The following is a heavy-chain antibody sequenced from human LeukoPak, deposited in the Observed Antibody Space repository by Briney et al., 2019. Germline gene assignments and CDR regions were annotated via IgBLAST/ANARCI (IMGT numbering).Heavy chain of an antibody. V-gene: IGHV4-59*01. CDR2: IYYSGST. Sequence: SETLSLTCTVSGGSISSYYWSWIRQPPGKGLEWSGYIYYSGSTNYNPSLKSRVTISVDTSKNQFSLKLSSVTAAATDVYYCARGHYYDSSCYYYVPPYYYYYYDMDVWGQGTTVTVSS. J-gene: IGHJ6*02. CDR3: ARGHYYDSSCYYYVPPYYYYYYDMDV. CDR1: GGSISSYY. D-gene: IGHD3-22*01.